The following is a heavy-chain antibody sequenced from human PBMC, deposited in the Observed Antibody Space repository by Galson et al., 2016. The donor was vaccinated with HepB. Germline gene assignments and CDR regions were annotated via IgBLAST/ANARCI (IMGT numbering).Heavy chain of an antibody. D-gene: IGHD2-2*01. J-gene: IGHJ5*02. CDR3: ARWRIGYCGSRHSPLDP. CDR2: IFPGDSDT. CDR1: GYTFTNYW. Sequence: QSGAEVKKPGESLKISCKGSGYTFTNYWIGWVRQMPGKGLEWMGIIFPGDSDTRYSPSFQGQVTLSVDKSINTAYLQWDSLKASDTATYYCARWRIGYCGSRHSPLDPWGQGTQVTVSS. V-gene: IGHV5-51*01.